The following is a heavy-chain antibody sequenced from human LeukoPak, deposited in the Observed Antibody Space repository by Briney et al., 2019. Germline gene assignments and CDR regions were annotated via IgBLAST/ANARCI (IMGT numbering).Heavy chain of an antibody. J-gene: IGHJ4*02. CDR3: ARDDTLYYFDY. V-gene: IGHV4-34*01. Sequence: SETLSLTCAVYGGSFRGYYWSWIRQPPGKGLEWIGEINHSGSTNYNPSLKSRVTISVDTSKNQFSLKLSSVTAADTAVYYCARDDTLYYFDYWGQGTLVTVSS. CDR2: INHSGST. D-gene: IGHD3-9*01. CDR1: GGSFRGYY.